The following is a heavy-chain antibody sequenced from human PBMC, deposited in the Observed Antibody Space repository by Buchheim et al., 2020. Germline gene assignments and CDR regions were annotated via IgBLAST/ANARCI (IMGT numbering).Heavy chain of an antibody. J-gene: IGHJ4*02. CDR1: GASISSYY. V-gene: IGHV4-59*01. CDR3: ARGHDGLGY. Sequence: QVQLQESGPGLVKPSETLSLTCTVSGASISSYYWSWVRQPPGKGLEWIGYIYYSGSTNYNHSLMSRVTISVDTYKNQFYLKLSSVTAADTAVYYCARGHDGLGYWGQGTL. CDR2: IYYSGST. D-gene: IGHD3-16*01.